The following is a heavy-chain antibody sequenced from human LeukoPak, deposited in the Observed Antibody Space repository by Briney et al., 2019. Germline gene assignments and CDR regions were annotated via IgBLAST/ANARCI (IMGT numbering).Heavy chain of an antibody. V-gene: IGHV3-33*01. Sequence: GRSLRLSCAASGFTFSSYGMHWVRQAPGKGLEWVAVIWYDGSNKYYANSVKGRFTISRDNSKNTLYLQMNSLRAEDTAVYYCARDTVNFDCWGQGTLVTVSS. J-gene: IGHJ4*02. CDR3: ARDTVNFDC. CDR2: IWYDGSNK. CDR1: GFTFSSYG.